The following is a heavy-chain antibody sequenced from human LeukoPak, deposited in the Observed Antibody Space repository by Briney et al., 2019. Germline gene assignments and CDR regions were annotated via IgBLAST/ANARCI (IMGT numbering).Heavy chain of an antibody. CDR3: ASSIAAASIDY. CDR1: GGSISSYY. J-gene: IGHJ4*02. V-gene: IGHV4-59*08. CDR2: IYYSGST. D-gene: IGHD6-13*01. Sequence: SETLSLTCTVSGGSISSYYWSWIRQPPGKGLEWIGYIYYSGSTNYNPSLKSRVTISVDTSKNQFSLKLSSVTAADTAVYYCASSIAAASIDYWGQRTLVTVSS.